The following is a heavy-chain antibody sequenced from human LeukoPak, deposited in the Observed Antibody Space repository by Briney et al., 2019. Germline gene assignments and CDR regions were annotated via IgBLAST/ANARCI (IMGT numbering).Heavy chain of an antibody. D-gene: IGHD1-26*01. J-gene: IGHJ4*02. CDR2: ISSSSSTI. CDR1: GFTFSSYS. CDR3: ARDLGATTSWYFDY. Sequence: AGGSLRLSCAASGFTFSSYSMNWVRQAPGKGLEWVSYISSSSSTIYYADSVKGRFTISRDNAKNSLYLQMNSLRAEDTAVYYCARDLGATTSWYFDYWGQGTLVTVSS. V-gene: IGHV3-48*01.